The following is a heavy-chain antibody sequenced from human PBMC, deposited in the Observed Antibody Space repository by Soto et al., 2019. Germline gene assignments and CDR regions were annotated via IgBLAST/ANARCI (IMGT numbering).Heavy chain of an antibody. D-gene: IGHD2-8*01. CDR2: IFDSGST. CDR3: AREIMPLTNDWYFDL. Sequence: QVQLQESGPGLVKPSDTLSLTFTFSGGSISGGVHSWSWIRQPPGKGLEWIGHIFDSGSTYYNPSLRSRITISVDTSKNQFSLRLSSVTAADTAVYYCAREIMPLTNDWYFDLWGRGTLVTVSS. V-gene: IGHV4-30-4*01. CDR1: GGSISGGVHS. J-gene: IGHJ2*01.